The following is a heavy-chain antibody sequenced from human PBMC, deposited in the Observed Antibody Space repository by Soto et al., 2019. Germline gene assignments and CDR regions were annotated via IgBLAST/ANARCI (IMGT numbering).Heavy chain of an antibody. J-gene: IGHJ4*02. V-gene: IGHV3-33*01. CDR2: IWYDGSNK. D-gene: IGHD3-9*01. CDR1: GFTFSSYG. CDR3: ARDARYFDWLLYDSSGSFDS. Sequence: GGSLRLSCAASGFTFSSYGMHWVRQAPGKGLEWVAVIWYDGSNKYYADSVKGRFTISRDNSKNTLYLQMNSLRAEDTAVYYWARDARYFDWLLYDSSGSFDSLGQGT.